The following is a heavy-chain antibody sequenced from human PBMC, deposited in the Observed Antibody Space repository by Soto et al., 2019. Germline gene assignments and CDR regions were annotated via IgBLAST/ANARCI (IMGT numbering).Heavy chain of an antibody. CDR3: AHRVLRTVFGLVTTTAIYFDF. V-gene: IGHV2-5*02. CDR2: IYWDDDK. D-gene: IGHD3-3*01. CDR1: GFSLTTSGVV. Sequence: QITLNESGPTQVKPRQTLTLTCTFSGFSLTTSGVVVGWIRQSPGKAPEWLALIYWDDDKRYSPSLKSRLTTTKDTSKNQVVLTMADLDPADTATYYCAHRVLRTVFGLVTTTAIYFDFWGQGTPVAVSS. J-gene: IGHJ4*02.